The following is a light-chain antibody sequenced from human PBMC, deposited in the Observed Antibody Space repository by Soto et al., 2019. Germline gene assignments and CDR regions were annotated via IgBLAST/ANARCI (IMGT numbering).Light chain of an antibody. CDR3: DSYTSSSTYV. V-gene: IGLV2-14*01. J-gene: IGLJ1*01. CDR1: SRDVGGYNY. CDR2: EVD. Sequence: QSVLTQPASVSGTPGQSITISCPGTSRDVGGYNYVSWYQQHPGKAPKLMIYEVDNRPSGVSNRFSGSKSGNTASLTISGLQAEDEADYYCDSYTSSSTYVFGTGTKVTVL.